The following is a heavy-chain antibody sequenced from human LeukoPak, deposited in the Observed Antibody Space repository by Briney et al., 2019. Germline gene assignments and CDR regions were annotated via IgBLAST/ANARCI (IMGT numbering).Heavy chain of an antibody. D-gene: IGHD1-26*01. CDR3: ARSVGATTDWFDP. CDR2: IWFDASNK. J-gene: IGHJ5*02. Sequence: GGSLRLSCAASGFXFSSYGMCWVRQAPGKGLEWVAVIWFDASNKYYADSVKGRFTISRDNSKNTLYLEMNSLRGEDTAVYYCARSVGATTDWFDPWGQGTQVIVSS. CDR1: GFXFSSYG. V-gene: IGHV3-33*01.